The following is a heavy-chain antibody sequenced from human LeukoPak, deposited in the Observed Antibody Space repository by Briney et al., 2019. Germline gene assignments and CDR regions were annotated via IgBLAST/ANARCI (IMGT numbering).Heavy chain of an antibody. CDR1: GFTFDDYA. CDR3: AKDVRGSTSWYGLDY. J-gene: IGHJ4*02. D-gene: IGHD6-13*01. Sequence: PGGSLRLSSAASGFTFDDYAMHWVRQAPGKGLEWVSLISWDGGSTYYAGSVKGRFTISRDNSKNSLYLQMNSLRPEDTALYYCAKDVRGSTSWYGLDYWGQGTLVTVSS. CDR2: ISWDGGST. V-gene: IGHV3-43D*03.